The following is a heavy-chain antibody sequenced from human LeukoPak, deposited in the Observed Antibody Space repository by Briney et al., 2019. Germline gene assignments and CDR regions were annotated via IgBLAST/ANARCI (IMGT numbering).Heavy chain of an antibody. V-gene: IGHV3-11*04. J-gene: IGHJ6*02. CDR3: AKLGKDIVVVPAATRFWDYYYGMDV. CDR1: GYIVTDYY. D-gene: IGHD2-2*01. CDR2: ISSSGSSI. Sequence: PGGSLRLSCAASGYIVTDYYMAWIRQAPGRGPEWIAYISSSGSSIKYADSVKGRFTISRDNSKNTLYLQMNSLRAEDTAVYYCAKLGKDIVVVPAATRFWDYYYGMDVWGQGTTVTVSS.